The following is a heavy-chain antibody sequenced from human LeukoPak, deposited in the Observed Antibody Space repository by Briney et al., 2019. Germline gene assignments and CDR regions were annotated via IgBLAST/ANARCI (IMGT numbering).Heavy chain of an antibody. Sequence: GESLKISCKTLAYSFTSYWIGWVRQMPGKGPEWIRIINPGDSETRYNPSFQGHVAISADTSISTAYLQWTSLQDSDTAIYYCASVGYDTSGYDAFDIWGQGTRVTVSS. D-gene: IGHD3-22*01. CDR1: AYSFTSYW. J-gene: IGHJ3*02. CDR3: ASVGYDTSGYDAFDI. V-gene: IGHV5-51*01. CDR2: INPGDSET.